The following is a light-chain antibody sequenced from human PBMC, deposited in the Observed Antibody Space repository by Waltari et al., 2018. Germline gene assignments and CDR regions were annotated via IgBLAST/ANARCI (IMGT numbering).Light chain of an antibody. CDR3: NSYTTSNTLV. CDR2: DVS. J-gene: IGLJ2*01. Sequence: QSALTQPPSVSGSPAQSITISCTGTSSGVGGYNYVSSYQQHPRKAPNHIIYDVSNRPSGVSNRFSGSKSGNTASLTISWLQADDEADYYCNSYTTSNTLVFGGGTKLTVL. V-gene: IGLV2-14*03. CDR1: SSGVGGYNY.